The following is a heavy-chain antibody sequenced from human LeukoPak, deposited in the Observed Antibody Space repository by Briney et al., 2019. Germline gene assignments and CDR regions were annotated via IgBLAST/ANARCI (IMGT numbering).Heavy chain of an antibody. Sequence: ESGPTLVNPSQTLSLTCTVSGGSISSGDYYWSWIRQPPGKGLVWICYIYYSGSTYYNPSLKSRVTISVDTSKNQFSLKLSSVTAADTAVYYCARVAEGIPGTKEDDAFDIWGQGTMVTVSS. CDR3: ARVAEGIPGTKEDDAFDI. J-gene: IGHJ3*02. D-gene: IGHD2-2*01. CDR2: IYYSGST. V-gene: IGHV4-30-4*08. CDR1: GGSISSGDYY.